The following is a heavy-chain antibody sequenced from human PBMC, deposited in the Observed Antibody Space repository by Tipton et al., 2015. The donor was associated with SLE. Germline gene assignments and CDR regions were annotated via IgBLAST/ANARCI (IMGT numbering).Heavy chain of an antibody. CDR2: ILYSGST. J-gene: IGHJ4*02. D-gene: IGHD3-16*01. V-gene: IGHV4-39*07. Sequence: TLSLTCTVSGGSISSYYWGWIRQPPGKGLEWIGSILYSGSTYYNPSLKSRVTISVDTSKNQFSLKLSSVTAADTAVYYCAGSSERGSFKLDYWGQGALVTVSS. CDR3: AGSSERGSFKLDY. CDR1: GGSISSYY.